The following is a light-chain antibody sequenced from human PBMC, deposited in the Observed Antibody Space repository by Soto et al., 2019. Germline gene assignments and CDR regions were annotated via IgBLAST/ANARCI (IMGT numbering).Light chain of an antibody. CDR3: QKYNNV. V-gene: IGKV1-27*01. Sequence: DIQMTQSPSSLSASVGDRVTITCRASQVINHHLAWYQQKPGKVPKLLIYSASVLQPGVPSRFSGSGSGTDFTLTISSLQPEDVATYYCQKYNNVFGPGTKVDL. CDR2: SAS. J-gene: IGKJ3*01. CDR1: QVINHH.